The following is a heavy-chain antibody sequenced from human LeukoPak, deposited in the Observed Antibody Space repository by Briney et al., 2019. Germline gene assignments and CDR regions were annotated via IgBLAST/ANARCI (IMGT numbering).Heavy chain of an antibody. J-gene: IGHJ4*02. Sequence: GRFLRLSCAASGFTFSNYAMHWVRQAPGKGLEWVAVISYDGSNKYYTDSVKGRFTISRDNSKNTLYLQMNSLRAEDTAVYYCAKDDSVRAFDYWGQGTLVTVSS. CDR2: ISYDGSNK. CDR1: GFTFSNYA. CDR3: AKDDSVRAFDY. D-gene: IGHD3-16*01. V-gene: IGHV3-30*04.